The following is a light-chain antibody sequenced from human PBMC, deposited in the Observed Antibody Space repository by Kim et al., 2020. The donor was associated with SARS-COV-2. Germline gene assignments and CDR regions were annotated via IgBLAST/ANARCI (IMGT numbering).Light chain of an antibody. CDR2: GAS. CDR1: QSVSST. CDR3: QQYNDWPYT. V-gene: IGKV3-15*01. J-gene: IGKJ2*01. Sequence: EIVMTQSPAPLSVSPGEGATLSCRASQSVSSTLTWYQQKPGQAPRLLIYGASTRATDIPARFSGSGSGTEFTLTISSVQSEDCAVYYCQQYNDWPYTFGLGTKLEIK.